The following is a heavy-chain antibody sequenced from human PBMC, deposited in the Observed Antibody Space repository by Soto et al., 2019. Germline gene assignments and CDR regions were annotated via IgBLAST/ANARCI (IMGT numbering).Heavy chain of an antibody. CDR1: GGSISSSSYY. CDR2: IYYSGST. V-gene: IGHV4-39*01. Sequence: SETLSLTCTVSGGSISSSSYYWGWIRQPPGKGLEWIGSIYYSGSTYCNSSLKSRVTISVDTSKNQFSLKLSSVTAADTAVYYCARQRYDSSSSPSRWFDPGGQGTLVTVSS. J-gene: IGHJ5*02. D-gene: IGHD6-6*01. CDR3: ARQRYDSSSSPSRWFDP.